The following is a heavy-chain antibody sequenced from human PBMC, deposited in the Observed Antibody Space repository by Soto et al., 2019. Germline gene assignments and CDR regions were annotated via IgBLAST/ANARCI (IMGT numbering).Heavy chain of an antibody. Sequence: SETLSLTCTVSGDSVSSGGYYWSWIRQPPGKGLEWIGYMHSSGSANYNPSLKSRVTISRDTSKNQISLKVASVTAADTAGYYCARGFSSVSMEGWGQGTTVTVSS. J-gene: IGHJ6*02. V-gene: IGHV4-61*08. CDR3: ARGFSSVSMEG. CDR2: MHSSGSA. D-gene: IGHD6-19*01. CDR1: GDSVSSGGYY.